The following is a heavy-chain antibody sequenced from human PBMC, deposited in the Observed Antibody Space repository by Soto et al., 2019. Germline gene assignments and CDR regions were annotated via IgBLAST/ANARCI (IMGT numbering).Heavy chain of an antibody. CDR3: ARDLNDMEQPGLGY. V-gene: IGHV1-46*03. Sequence: QVQLVQSGAEVKKPGASVKVSCKASGYTFTSYYMHWVRQAHGQGLEWMGIINPSGGSTSYAPKFQGRVTMTRDTSTSTVYMALSSLRSEDTAVYYCARDLNDMEQPGLGYWGQGTLVTVSS. CDR1: GYTFTSYY. D-gene: IGHD3-9*01. CDR2: INPSGGST. J-gene: IGHJ4*02.